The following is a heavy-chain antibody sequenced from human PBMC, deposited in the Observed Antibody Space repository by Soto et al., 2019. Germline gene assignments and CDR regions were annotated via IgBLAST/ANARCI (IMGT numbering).Heavy chain of an antibody. CDR3: ARSNGYPDS. CDR2: IKQDGSDK. J-gene: IGHJ4*02. V-gene: IGHV3-7*01. Sequence: EVQLVESGGGLVQPGGSLRLSCTGSGFTFTTSYWMHWVRQGPGKGLEWVAKIKQDGSDKSYADSVKGRFTISSDNAKNSVSLQMNSLRAEDTAVYYCARSNGYPDSWGQGTLVTVSS. CDR1: GFTFTTSYW. D-gene: IGHD2-8*01.